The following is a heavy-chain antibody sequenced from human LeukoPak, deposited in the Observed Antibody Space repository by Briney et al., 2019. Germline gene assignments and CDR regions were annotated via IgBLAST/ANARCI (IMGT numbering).Heavy chain of an antibody. CDR2: INPNSGGT. CDR3: TRTTVTDRPFDY. V-gene: IGHV1-2*02. CDR1: GYTFTGYY. Sequence: GASVKVSCKASGYTFTGYYMHWVRQAPGQGLEWMGWINPNSGGTNYAQKFQGRVTMTRDTSISTAYMELSRLRSDDTAVYYCTRTTVTDRPFDYWGQGTLVTVSS. J-gene: IGHJ4*02. D-gene: IGHD4-17*01.